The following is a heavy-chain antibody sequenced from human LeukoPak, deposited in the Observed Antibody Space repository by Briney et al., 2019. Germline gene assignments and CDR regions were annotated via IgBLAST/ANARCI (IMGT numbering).Heavy chain of an antibody. J-gene: IGHJ6*03. CDR3: ARGRQDVNMIVVVMAGVSYYLDV. D-gene: IGHD3-22*01. Sequence: SETLSLTCAVYGGPFSDYYWTWIRQTPGKGLEWIGDMSPSGSPNYNPSLKSRVTISVDTSKNQFSLKLRSVTAADTAVYYCARGRQDVNMIVVVMAGVSYYLDVWGKGTTVTVS. V-gene: IGHV4-34*01. CDR2: MSPSGSP. CDR1: GGPFSDYY.